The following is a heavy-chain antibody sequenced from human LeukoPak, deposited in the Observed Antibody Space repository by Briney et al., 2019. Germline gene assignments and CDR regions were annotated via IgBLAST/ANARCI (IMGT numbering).Heavy chain of an antibody. J-gene: IGHJ4*02. D-gene: IGHD3-22*01. Sequence: SVKVSCKASGGTFSSYAISWVRQAPGQGLEGMGGIIPIFGTANYAQKFQGRVTITADESTSTAYMELSSLRSEDTAVYYCARKYYYDSSGYYFDYWGQGTLVTVSS. CDR3: ARKYYYDSSGYYFDY. V-gene: IGHV1-69*01. CDR1: GGTFSSYA. CDR2: IIPIFGTA.